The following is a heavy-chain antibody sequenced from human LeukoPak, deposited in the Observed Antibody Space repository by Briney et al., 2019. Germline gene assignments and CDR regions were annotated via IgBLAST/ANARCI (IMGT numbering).Heavy chain of an antibody. Sequence: GRSLRLSCAASGFTFSSYGMHWVRQAPGKGLEWVAVISYDGSNKYYADSVKGRFTISRDNSKSTLYLEMNSLKAEDSAIYYCSRGRYGDYSRSGYYYGMDVWGQGTTVTVSS. CDR3: SRGRYGDYSRSGYYYGMDV. V-gene: IGHV3-30*03. J-gene: IGHJ6*02. D-gene: IGHD4-17*01. CDR1: GFTFSSYG. CDR2: ISYDGSNK.